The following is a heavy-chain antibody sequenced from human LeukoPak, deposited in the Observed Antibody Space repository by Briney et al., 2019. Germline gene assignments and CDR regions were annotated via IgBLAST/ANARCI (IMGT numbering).Heavy chain of an antibody. CDR1: GFTFDDYA. D-gene: IGHD3-10*01. J-gene: IGHJ3*02. Sequence: HPGGSLRLSCAASGFTFDDYAMHWVRQAPGKGLEWVSRISWNSGSIGYADSVKGRFTISRDNAKNSLYLQMNILRAEDTALYYCAKDISSGSYSDAFDIWGQGTMVTVSS. CDR3: AKDISSGSYSDAFDI. V-gene: IGHV3-9*01. CDR2: ISWNSGSI.